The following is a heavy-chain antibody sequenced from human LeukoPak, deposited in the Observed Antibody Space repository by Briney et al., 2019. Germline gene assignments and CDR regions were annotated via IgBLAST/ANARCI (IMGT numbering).Heavy chain of an antibody. V-gene: IGHV4-59*12. CDR2: IYYSVST. CDR3: ARFHLFRSTSFDY. Sequence: PSETLSLTCTVSGGSISSYYWSWIRHPPGKGLEWIGYIYYSVSTNYNPALKSRVTISVDTSKNQFSLKLSSVTAADTAVYYCARFHLFRSTSFDYWGQGTLVTVSS. CDR1: GGSISSYY. J-gene: IGHJ4*02. D-gene: IGHD2-2*01.